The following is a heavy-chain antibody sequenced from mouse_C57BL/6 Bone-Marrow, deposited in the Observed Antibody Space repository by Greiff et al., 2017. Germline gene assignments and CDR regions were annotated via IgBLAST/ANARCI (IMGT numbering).Heavy chain of an antibody. CDR2: IYPGSGST. CDR1: GYTFTSYW. J-gene: IGHJ2*01. CDR3: ARRHDCDTTDYDY. Sequence: QVQLQQPGAELVKPGASVKLSCKASGYTFTSYWITWVKQKPGQGLEWIGDIYPGSGSTNYNEKFKSKATLTVDTSSSTAYMQLSSLTSEDSAVYDCARRHDCDTTDYDYWGQGTTLTVSS. V-gene: IGHV1-55*01. D-gene: IGHD2-4*01.